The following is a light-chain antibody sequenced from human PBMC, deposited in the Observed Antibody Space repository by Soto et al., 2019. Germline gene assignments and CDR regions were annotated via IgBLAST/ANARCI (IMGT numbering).Light chain of an antibody. CDR1: SSNIGSNY. Sequence: QSVLTQPPSASGTPGQRVTISCSGSSSNIGSNYVYWYQQLPGTAPKLLIYNNNQWPSGVPDRFSGSKSGTSASLAISGLRSEDEADYYCAAWDDSLSLVFGGGTKVTVL. CDR2: NNN. V-gene: IGLV1-47*02. CDR3: AAWDDSLSLV. J-gene: IGLJ2*01.